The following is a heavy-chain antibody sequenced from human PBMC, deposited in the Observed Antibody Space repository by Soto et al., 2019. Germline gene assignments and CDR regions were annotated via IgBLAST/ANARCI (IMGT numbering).Heavy chain of an antibody. CDR3: ARATGGDTMIVLDDAFDI. D-gene: IGHD3-22*01. V-gene: IGHV3-48*03. CDR2: ISSSGSTI. J-gene: IGHJ3*02. CDR1: GFTFSSYE. Sequence: GGSLRLSCAASGFTFSSYEMNWVRQAPGKGLEWVSYISSSGSTIYYADSVEGRFTISRDNAKNSLYLQMNSLRAEDTAVYYCARATGGDTMIVLDDAFDIWGQGTMVTVSS.